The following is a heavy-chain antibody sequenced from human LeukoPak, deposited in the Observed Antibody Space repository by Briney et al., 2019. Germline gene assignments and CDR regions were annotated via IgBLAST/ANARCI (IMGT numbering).Heavy chain of an antibody. CDR3: ARVEPTYSGYDG. CDR1: GFIFSSYG. CDR2: LWNDGSNK. J-gene: IGHJ4*02. V-gene: IGHV3-33*08. D-gene: IGHD5-12*01. Sequence: PGGSLRLSCAASGFIFSSYGIHWVRQAPGKGLEWVAVLWNDGSNKNYADSVKGRFTISRDNSKNTLYLQMNSLRAGDTAVYYCARVEPTYSGYDGWGQGTLVTVSS.